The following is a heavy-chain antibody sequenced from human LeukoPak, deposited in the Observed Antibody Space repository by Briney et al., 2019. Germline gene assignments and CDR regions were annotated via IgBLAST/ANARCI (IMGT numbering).Heavy chain of an antibody. D-gene: IGHD4-17*01. CDR1: GYALTELS. V-gene: IGHV1-24*01. CDR2: CDPEDGET. J-gene: IGHJ4*02. Sequence: GASVKVSCKVSGYALTELSTHWVRQAPGKGLEWMGSCDPEDGETVYAQKFQGRATMTEDTSADTAYMELSSVRSEDTAVYYCATGHYGDARHDYWGQGTLVTVSS. CDR3: ATGHYGDARHDY.